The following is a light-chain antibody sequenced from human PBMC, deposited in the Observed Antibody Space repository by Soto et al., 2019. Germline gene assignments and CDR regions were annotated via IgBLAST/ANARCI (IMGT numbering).Light chain of an antibody. Sequence: QSALTQPASVSGSPGQSITISCTGTSSDVGGYNYVSWYQQHPGKAPKLMIYDVSNRPSGVSNRFSGSKSGNTASLTISGVQAEDEADYYYSSYTSSSTLVFGVGTKLPVL. CDR3: SSYTSSSTLV. CDR1: SSDVGGYNY. J-gene: IGLJ2*01. V-gene: IGLV2-14*01. CDR2: DVS.